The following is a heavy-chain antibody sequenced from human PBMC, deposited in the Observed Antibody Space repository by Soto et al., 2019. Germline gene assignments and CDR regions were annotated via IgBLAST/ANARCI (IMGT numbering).Heavy chain of an antibody. Sequence: SETLSLTCTVSGGSISSYYWSWIRQPPGKGLEWIGYIYYSGSTNYSPSLKSRVTISVDTSKNQFSLKLSSVTAADTAVYYCARESMVRGVTWFDPWGQGTLVTVSS. J-gene: IGHJ5*02. CDR2: IYYSGST. CDR1: GGSISSYY. V-gene: IGHV4-59*01. CDR3: ARESMVRGVTWFDP. D-gene: IGHD3-10*01.